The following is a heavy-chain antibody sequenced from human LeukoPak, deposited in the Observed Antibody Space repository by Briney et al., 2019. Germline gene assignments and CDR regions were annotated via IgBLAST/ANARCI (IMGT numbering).Heavy chain of an antibody. CDR2: IKQDGSEK. CDR3: ASFPSSSWVHFDI. J-gene: IGHJ3*02. V-gene: IGHV3-7*01. CDR1: EFTFSSNG. Sequence: GGPLNLSCQASEFTFSSNGMSWVRKAQGKGREWVANIKQDGSEKYYVDSVKGRFTISRDNAKNSLYLQMNSLRAEDTAVYYCASFPSSSWVHFDIWGQGTMVTVSS. D-gene: IGHD6-13*01.